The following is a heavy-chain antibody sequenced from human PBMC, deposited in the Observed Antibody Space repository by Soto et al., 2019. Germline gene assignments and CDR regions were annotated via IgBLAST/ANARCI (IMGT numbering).Heavy chain of an antibody. D-gene: IGHD6-19*01. V-gene: IGHV3-74*01. J-gene: IGHJ5*02. CDR2: INSDGSST. CDR1: GFTFSSYW. Sequence: EVQLVESGGGLVQPGGSLRLSCAASGFTFSSYWIHWVRQAPGKGLVWVSRINSDGSSTSYADSVKGRFTISRDNAKNTLYLQMNSLRAEDTAVYYCAREGYSSSWYTGYSSGWTPGWFDPWGQGTLVTVSS. CDR3: AREGYSSSWYTGYSSGWTPGWFDP.